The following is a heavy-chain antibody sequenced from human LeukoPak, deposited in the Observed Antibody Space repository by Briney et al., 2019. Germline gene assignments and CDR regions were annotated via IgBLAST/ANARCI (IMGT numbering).Heavy chain of an antibody. CDR2: IYYSGST. D-gene: IGHD4-17*01. CDR1: GGSISSGDYY. CDR3: ARGYGVDGRGPGHDL. J-gene: IGHJ2*01. V-gene: IGHV4-30-4*08. Sequence: PSETLSLTCTVSGGSISSGDYYWSWIRQPPGKGLEWIGYIYYSGSTYYNPSLKSRVTISVDTSKNQFSLKLSSVTAADTAVYYCARGYGVDGRGPGHDLWGRGTLVTVSS.